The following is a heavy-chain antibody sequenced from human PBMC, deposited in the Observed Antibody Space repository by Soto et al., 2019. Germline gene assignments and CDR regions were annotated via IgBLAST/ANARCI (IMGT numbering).Heavy chain of an antibody. CDR2: ISWDGGST. CDR3: AKGYGPAYYYYGMDV. CDR1: GFTFYDYT. V-gene: IGHV3-43*01. J-gene: IGHJ6*02. Sequence: PWGSLRLSCAASGFTFYDYTIHFFRQSPFKCLEWVSLISWDGGSTYYADSVKGRFTISRDNSKNSLYLQMNSLRTEDTALYYCAKGYGPAYYYYGMDVWGQGTTVTVSS. D-gene: IGHD1-1*01.